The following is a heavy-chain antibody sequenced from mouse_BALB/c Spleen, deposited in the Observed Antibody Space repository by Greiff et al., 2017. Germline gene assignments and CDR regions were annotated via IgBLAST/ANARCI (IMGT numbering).Heavy chain of an antibody. J-gene: IGHJ4*01. Sequence: EVQRVESGGGLVQPGGSRKLSCAASGFTFSSFGMHWVRQAPEKGLEWVAYISSGSSTIYYADTVKGRFTISRDNPKNTLFLQMTSLRSEDTAMYYCARTVVATRAMDYWGQGTSVTVSS. D-gene: IGHD1-1*01. CDR3: ARTVVATRAMDY. V-gene: IGHV5-17*02. CDR2: ISSGSSTI. CDR1: GFTFSSFG.